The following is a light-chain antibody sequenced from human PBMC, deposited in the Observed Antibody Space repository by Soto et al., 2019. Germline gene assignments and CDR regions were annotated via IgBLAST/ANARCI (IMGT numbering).Light chain of an antibody. Sequence: QSALTQPASVSGSPGQSITISCTGTSSDVGGYNYVSWYQQHPGKDPKVMIYEVSNRPSGVSNRFSGSKSGNTASLTISGLQAEDEADYYCSSYTSSSTLVFGTGTKLTVL. V-gene: IGLV2-14*01. CDR1: SSDVGGYNY. CDR3: SSYTSSSTLV. J-gene: IGLJ1*01. CDR2: EVS.